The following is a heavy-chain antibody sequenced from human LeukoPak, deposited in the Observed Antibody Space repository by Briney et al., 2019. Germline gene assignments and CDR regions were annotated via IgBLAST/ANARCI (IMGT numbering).Heavy chain of an antibody. V-gene: IGHV4-39*07. Sequence: SETLSLTCTVSGGSISSSSYYWGWIRQPPGKGLEWIGSIYYSGSTYYNPSLKSRVTISVDTSKNQFSLKLSSVTAADTAVYYCARSPRPNSSRLWVFDFWGQGTLVTVSS. CDR1: GGSISSSSYY. J-gene: IGHJ4*02. D-gene: IGHD6-13*01. CDR2: IYYSGST. CDR3: ARSPRPNSSRLWVFDF.